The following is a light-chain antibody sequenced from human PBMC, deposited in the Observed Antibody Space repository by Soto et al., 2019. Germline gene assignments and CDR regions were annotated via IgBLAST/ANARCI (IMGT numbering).Light chain of an antibody. CDR2: DAS. CDR3: HQRSSWPIT. CDR1: QSVSSN. V-gene: IGKV3-11*01. Sequence: EVVLPQSPVTLSLSPWERATLSCRASQSVSSNLAWYQQKPGQAPRLLIYDASNRATGIPARFSGSGSGTDFTLTISSLEPEDFAVYYCHQRSSWPITFGQGTRLEFK. J-gene: IGKJ5*01.